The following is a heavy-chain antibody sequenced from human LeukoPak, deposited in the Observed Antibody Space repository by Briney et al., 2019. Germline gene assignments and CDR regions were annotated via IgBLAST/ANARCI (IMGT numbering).Heavy chain of an antibody. Sequence: PSETLSLTCAVSGGSISSINWWSWVRQPPGKGLEWIGEIYHSGSTNYNPSLKSRVTISVDKSKNQFSLKLNSVTAADTAVYYCARGVDTAMVTLGPILDYWGQGTLVTVSS. V-gene: IGHV4-4*02. CDR1: GGSISSINW. CDR3: ARGVDTAMVTLGPILDY. J-gene: IGHJ4*02. D-gene: IGHD5-18*01. CDR2: IYHSGST.